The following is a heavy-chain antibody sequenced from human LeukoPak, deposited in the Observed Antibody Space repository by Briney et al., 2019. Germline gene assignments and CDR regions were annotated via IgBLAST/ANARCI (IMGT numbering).Heavy chain of an antibody. CDR2: INHSGSI. CDR1: GGSLSGYY. D-gene: IGHD2-15*01. J-gene: IGHJ4*02. CDR3: ARGLSRLPPGGY. V-gene: IGHV4-34*01. Sequence: SETLSLTCAVYGGSLSGYYWSWIRQPPGKGLQWIGEINHSGSIKNNASLKSRVTISIDTSKNQFSLKLSSVTAADTAVHYCARGLSRLPPGGYWGQGTLVTVSS.